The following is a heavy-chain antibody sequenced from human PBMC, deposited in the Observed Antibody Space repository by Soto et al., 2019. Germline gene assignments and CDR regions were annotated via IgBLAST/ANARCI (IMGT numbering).Heavy chain of an antibody. J-gene: IGHJ4*02. CDR2: IIPILGTP. D-gene: IGHD3-16*01. CDR1: GDTPSTYA. V-gene: IGHV1-69*14. CDR3: AILGLDVDS. Sequence: QVQLVQSGAEVQKPGSSVNVSCKASGDTPSTYAISWVRQAPGQGLEWMEGIIPILGTPNYAQRFQGKITISADTSTRTTYMELNSVTSDDTAMFYCAILGLDVDSWGQGTLVIVSS.